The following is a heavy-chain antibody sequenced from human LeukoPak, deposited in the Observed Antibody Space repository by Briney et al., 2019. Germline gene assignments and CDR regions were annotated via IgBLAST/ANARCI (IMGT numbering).Heavy chain of an antibody. J-gene: IGHJ6*02. CDR1: GFTFGDHA. Sequence: GGSLRLSCITSGFTFGDHAMSWVRQAPGKGLEWVGFIGSKAYRGTTEYAASVKGRFTISRDDSRGIAYLQMNSLITEDTAVYYCTRGPIQLWIHNAMDVWGQGTTVTVSS. CDR3: TRGPIQLWIHNAMDV. CDR2: IGSKAYRGTT. V-gene: IGHV3-49*04. D-gene: IGHD5-18*01.